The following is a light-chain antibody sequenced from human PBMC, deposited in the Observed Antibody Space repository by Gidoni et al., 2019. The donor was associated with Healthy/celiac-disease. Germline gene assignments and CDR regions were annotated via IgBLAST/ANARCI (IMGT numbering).Light chain of an antibody. CDR3: QQYAHLPRT. J-gene: IGKJ2*01. CDR2: DAS. CDR1: QDISNY. V-gene: IGKV1-33*01. Sequence: DIKLTQYPSSLSASVGDRVTITCQASQDISNYLNWSQQKPGKAPKPLLYDASHLETGVPSRFSGSGSGTDFTFTISSLQPEDIATYYCQQYAHLPRTFGQGTKLEIK.